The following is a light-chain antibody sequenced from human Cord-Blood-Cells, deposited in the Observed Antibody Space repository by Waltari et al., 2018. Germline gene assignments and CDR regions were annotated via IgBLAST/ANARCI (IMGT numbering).Light chain of an antibody. CDR3: QQYNSYTYT. CDR2: DAS. CDR1: QSISSW. Sequence: DIQMTQSPSTLSASVGDRVTITCRASQSISSWLAWYQQKPGKAPKLRIYDASSLESGVPSRFSGSGSGTEFTLTISSRQPDDFATYYCQQYNSYTYTFGQGTKLEIK. V-gene: IGKV1-5*01. J-gene: IGKJ2*01.